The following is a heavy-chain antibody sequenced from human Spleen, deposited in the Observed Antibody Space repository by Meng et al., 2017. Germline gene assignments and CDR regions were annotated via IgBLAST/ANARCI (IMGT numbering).Heavy chain of an antibody. CDR1: GGSFSSGGPF. V-gene: IGHV4-31*11. D-gene: IGHD3-10*01. CDR2: ISNNGNT. CDR3: ARDPGGSGTPGVLEY. J-gene: IGHJ4*02. Sequence: QVQLQGAGPGLVKPSQTLSLTCAVSGGSFSSGGPFWTWIRQHPGKGLEWIGYISNNGNTYYNPSLKSRLSISVDTSRNQFSLRLNSVTAADTAIYYCARDPGGSGTPGVLEYWGQGTLVTVSS.